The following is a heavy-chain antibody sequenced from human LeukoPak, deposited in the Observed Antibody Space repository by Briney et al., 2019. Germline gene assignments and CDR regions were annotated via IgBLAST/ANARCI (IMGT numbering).Heavy chain of an antibody. CDR3: AKESCGGDCYYNWFDP. Sequence: QTGGSLRLSCAASGFTFSSYAMSWVRQAPGKGLEWVSGISGSGGSTNYADSVKGRFTISRDNSKNTLYLQMNSLRAEDTAVYYCAKESCGGDCYYNWFDPWGQGTLVTVSS. J-gene: IGHJ5*02. CDR2: ISGSGGST. D-gene: IGHD2-21*01. CDR1: GFTFSSYA. V-gene: IGHV3-23*01.